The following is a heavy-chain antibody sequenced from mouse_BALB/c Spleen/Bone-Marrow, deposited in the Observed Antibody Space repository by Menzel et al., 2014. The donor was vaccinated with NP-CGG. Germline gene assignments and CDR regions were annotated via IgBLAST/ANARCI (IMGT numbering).Heavy chain of an antibody. D-gene: IGHD2-12*01. CDR3: TRRDSYDYYGVAY. CDR1: GYTFTNYW. J-gene: IGHJ4*01. Sequence: QVQLKDSGAELVRPGASVKVSCKASGYTFTNYWINWVRQRPGQGLEWIGNIYPSDSYSNYNQKFKDKATLTVDKSSSTAYMQLSSPTSEDSAVYYCTRRDSYDYYGVAYWGQGTSVTVSS. CDR2: IYPSDSYS. V-gene: IGHV1S126*01.